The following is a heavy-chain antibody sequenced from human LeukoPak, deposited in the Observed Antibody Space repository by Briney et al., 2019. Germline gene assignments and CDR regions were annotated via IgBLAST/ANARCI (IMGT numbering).Heavy chain of an antibody. J-gene: IGHJ4*02. Sequence: PGGSLRLSCAASGFTFSDYYMSWIRQAPGKGLEWVSYISSSGIIIYYADSVKGRFTISRDNAKNSLYLQMNSLRAEDTAVYYCARGMNFDWSKGWLFDYWGQGTLVTVSS. D-gene: IGHD3-9*01. CDR1: GFTFSDYY. V-gene: IGHV3-11*04. CDR2: ISSSGIII. CDR3: ARGMNFDWSKGWLFDY.